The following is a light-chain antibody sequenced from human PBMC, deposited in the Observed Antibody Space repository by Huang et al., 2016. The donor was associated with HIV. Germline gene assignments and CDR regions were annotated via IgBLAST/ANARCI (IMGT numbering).Light chain of an antibody. J-gene: IGKJ5*01. Sequence: DIQMTQSPSSLSASVGDRVTITCRASQSISSYLNWYKQKPGKAPKLLIYAASSLQSGVPSRFSGSGSGTHFTLTISSLQPEDFATYYCQQSYSTPVTFGQGTRLEIK. CDR3: QQSYSTPVT. CDR2: AAS. CDR1: QSISSY. V-gene: IGKV1-39*01.